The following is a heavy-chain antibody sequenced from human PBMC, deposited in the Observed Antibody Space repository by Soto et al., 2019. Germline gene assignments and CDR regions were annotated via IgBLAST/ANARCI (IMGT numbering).Heavy chain of an antibody. CDR3: AKDEAVTSYEPSYFDY. V-gene: IGHV3-30*18. CDR1: GFSFSDYG. J-gene: IGHJ4*02. D-gene: IGHD4-4*01. CDR2: ISYEGGNK. Sequence: QVQLVESGGGVVQPGRSLRLSCAASGFSFSDYGMHWVRQAPGKGLEWVAFISYEGGNKYYGDSVKGRFTISRDNSENTLSLQMSSLRADDTAVNYCAKDEAVTSYEPSYFDYWGQGTLVTVSS.